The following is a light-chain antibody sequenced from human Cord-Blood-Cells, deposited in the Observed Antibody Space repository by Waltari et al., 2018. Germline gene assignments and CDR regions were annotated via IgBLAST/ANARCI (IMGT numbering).Light chain of an antibody. CDR2: DVT. CDR1: SSGVGGYNY. V-gene: IGLV2-14*01. CDR3: SSYTSRSTPWV. Sequence: QSALTHPASVSGSLGPSITISCTGTSSGVGGYNYVSWYQQHPGKAPKLMIYDVTKRTSQLPTLLSDSKSGNTASVTVSVLQAEEVADYCCSSYTSRSTPWVCGRATQLTVL. J-gene: IGLJ3*02.